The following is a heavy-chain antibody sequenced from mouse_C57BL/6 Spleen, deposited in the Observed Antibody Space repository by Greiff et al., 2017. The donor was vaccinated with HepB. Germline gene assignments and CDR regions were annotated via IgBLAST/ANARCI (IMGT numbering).Heavy chain of an antibody. CDR1: GYSITSGYY. Sequence: ESGPGLVKPSQSLSPTCSVTGYSITSGYYWNWIRQFPGNKLEWMGYISYDGSNNYNPSLKNRISITRDTSKNQFFLKLNSVTTEDTATYYCARGDGYYRYFDVWGTGTTVTVSS. J-gene: IGHJ1*03. CDR3: ARGDGYYRYFDV. D-gene: IGHD2-3*01. V-gene: IGHV3-6*01. CDR2: ISYDGSN.